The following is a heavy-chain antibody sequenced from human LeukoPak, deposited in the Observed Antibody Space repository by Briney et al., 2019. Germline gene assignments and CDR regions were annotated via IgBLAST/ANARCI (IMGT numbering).Heavy chain of an antibody. J-gene: IGHJ6*03. CDR1: GYTFTSYD. CDR2: MNPNSGNT. Sequence: ASVKVSCKASGYTFTSYDINWVRQATGQGLEWMGWMNPNSGNTGCAQKFQGRVTMTRNTSISTAYMDLSSLRSDDTAVYYCARGFGPAAMNYYMDVWGKGTTVTISS. V-gene: IGHV1-8*01. CDR3: ARGFGPAAMNYYMDV. D-gene: IGHD2-2*01.